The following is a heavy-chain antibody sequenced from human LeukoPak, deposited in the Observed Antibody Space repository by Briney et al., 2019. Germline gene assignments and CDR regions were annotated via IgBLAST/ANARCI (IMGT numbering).Heavy chain of an antibody. V-gene: IGHV3-66*01. J-gene: IGHJ2*01. Sequence: GGSLRFSCAASGFTVSSNYMGWVRQAPGKGLEWVSVPYSGGNTYHADSVKGRFTISRDNSKNTLYLQMNSLRAEDTAVYYCATSPATGNIYFDLWGRGTLVTVSS. CDR3: ATSPATGNIYFDL. CDR2: PYSGGNT. CDR1: GFTVSSNY. D-gene: IGHD6-13*01.